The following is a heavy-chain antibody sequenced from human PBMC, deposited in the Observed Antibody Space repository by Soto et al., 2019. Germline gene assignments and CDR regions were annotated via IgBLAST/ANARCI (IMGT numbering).Heavy chain of an antibody. V-gene: IGHV4-4*07. CDR1: GVSISSFY. CDR3: STVSYVGGTDY. D-gene: IGHD5-18*01. Sequence: QVQLQESGPGLVKPSETLSLTCTVSGVSISSFYWSWIRQPAGKGLEWIGRIYSSEIINYSPSLKSRVTMSLDTSKNQVSLNLSSVTAADTAVYFCSTVSYVGGTDYWGQGTLVTVSS. J-gene: IGHJ4*02. CDR2: IYSSEII.